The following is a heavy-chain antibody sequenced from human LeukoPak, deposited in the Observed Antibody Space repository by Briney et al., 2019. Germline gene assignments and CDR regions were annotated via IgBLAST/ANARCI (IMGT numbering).Heavy chain of an antibody. D-gene: IGHD5/OR15-5a*01. CDR3: ARDPSTYGMDV. CDR2: IWYDGSNK. CDR1: GFTFSSYG. Sequence: GGSLRLSCAASGFTFSSYGMHWGRQAPGKGLEWVAVIWYDGSNKYYADSVKGRFTTSRDNSKNTLYLQMNSLRAEDTAVYYCARDPSTYGMDVWGQGTTVTVSS. J-gene: IGHJ6*02. V-gene: IGHV3-33*01.